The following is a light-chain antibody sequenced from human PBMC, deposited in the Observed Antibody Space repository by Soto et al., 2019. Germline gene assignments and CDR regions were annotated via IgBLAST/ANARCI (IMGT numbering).Light chain of an antibody. CDR2: GAS. J-gene: IGKJ1*01. CDR1: QSIDSD. CDR3: QQYSHWRT. V-gene: IGKV3-15*01. Sequence: EIMMTQSPANVSVFPGERDTLSCRASQSIDSDLAWYQQKPGHVPRLLIYGASTRATGVPARFSGSGSGTEFTLTIISLQSDDLAVYYCQQYSHWRTFGPGTKVEIK.